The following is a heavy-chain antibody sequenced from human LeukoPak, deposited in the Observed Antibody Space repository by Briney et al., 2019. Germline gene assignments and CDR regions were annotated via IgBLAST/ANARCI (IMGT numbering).Heavy chain of an antibody. CDR2: IKQDGSEK. CDR3: ARVVVYDFWSGPFDY. V-gene: IGHV3-7*01. J-gene: IGHJ4*02. Sequence: GGSLRLSCAASGFTFSSYWMSWVRQAPGKGLEWVANIKQDGSEKYYVDSVKGRFTISRDNAKNSLYLQMNSLRAEDTAVYYCARVVVYDFWSGPFDYWGQGTLVTVSS. CDR1: GFTFSSYW. D-gene: IGHD3-3*01.